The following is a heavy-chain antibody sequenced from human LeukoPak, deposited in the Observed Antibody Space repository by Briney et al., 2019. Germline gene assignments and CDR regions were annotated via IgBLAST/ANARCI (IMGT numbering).Heavy chain of an antibody. CDR1: GGSFSAYY. V-gene: IGHV4-34*01. Sequence: SETLSLTCAVYGGSFSAYYWSWIRQPPGKGLEWIGEINHSGSTNYNPSLKSRVTISVDTSKNQFSLKLSSVTAADTAVYYCARLPFGVVDYWGQGTLVTVSS. J-gene: IGHJ4*02. CDR2: INHSGST. CDR3: ARLPFGVVDY. D-gene: IGHD3-3*01.